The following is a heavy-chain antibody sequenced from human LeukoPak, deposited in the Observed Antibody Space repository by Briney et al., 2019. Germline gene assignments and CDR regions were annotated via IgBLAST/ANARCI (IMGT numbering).Heavy chain of an antibody. CDR3: ARVQELRYFDWLRGVRTADAFDI. D-gene: IGHD3-9*01. CDR2: IYYSGST. Sequence: SETLSLTCTVSGGSISSYYWSWIRQPPGKGLEWIGYIYYSGSTNYNPSLKSRVTISVDTSKNQFSLKLSSVTAADTAVYYCARVQELRYFDWLRGVRTADAFDIWGQGTMVTVSS. CDR1: GGSISSYY. V-gene: IGHV4-59*01. J-gene: IGHJ3*02.